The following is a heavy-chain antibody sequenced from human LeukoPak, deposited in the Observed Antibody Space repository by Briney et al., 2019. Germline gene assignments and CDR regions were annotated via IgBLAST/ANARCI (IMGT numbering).Heavy chain of an antibody. CDR2: IYYSGST. J-gene: IGHJ4*02. Sequence: SETLSLTCTASGGSISSSSYYWGWIRQPPGKGLEWIGSIYYSGSTYYNPSLKSRVTISVDTSKNQFSLKLSSVTAADTAVYYCARHFVAVAPFFDYWGQGTLVTVSS. D-gene: IGHD6-19*01. CDR3: ARHFVAVAPFFDY. CDR1: GGSISSSSYY. V-gene: IGHV4-39*01.